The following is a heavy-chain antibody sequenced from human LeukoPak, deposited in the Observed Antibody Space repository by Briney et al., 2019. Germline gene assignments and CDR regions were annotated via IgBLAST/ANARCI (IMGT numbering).Heavy chain of an antibody. CDR2: ISSSGSTI. J-gene: IGHJ6*04. CDR1: GFTFSSYW. D-gene: IGHD3-10*02. V-gene: IGHV3-48*04. Sequence: GGSLRLSCAASGFTFSSYWMHWVRQAPGKGLEWVSYISSSGSTIYYADSVKGRFTISRDNAKNSLYLQMNSLRAEDTAVYYCAELGITMIGGVWGKGTTVTISS. CDR3: AELGITMIGGV.